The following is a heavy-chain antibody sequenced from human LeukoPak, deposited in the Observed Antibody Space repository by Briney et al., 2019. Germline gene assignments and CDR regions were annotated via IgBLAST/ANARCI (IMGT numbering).Heavy chain of an antibody. CDR3: ARAYSSPNWFDP. V-gene: IGHV3-7*04. D-gene: IGHD6-13*01. CDR2: IKVDGSEK. CDR1: GFTFSNSW. Sequence: GGSLRLSCAASGFTFSNSWMSWVRQAPGKGLEWVANIKVDGSEKYYVDSVKGRFTIFRDNAKSSLYLQMNSLRAEDTAVYYCARAYSSPNWFDPWGQGTLVTVSS. J-gene: IGHJ5*02.